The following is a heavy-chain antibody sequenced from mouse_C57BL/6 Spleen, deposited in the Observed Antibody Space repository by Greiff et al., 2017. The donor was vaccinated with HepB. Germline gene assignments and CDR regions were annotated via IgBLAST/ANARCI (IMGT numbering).Heavy chain of an antibody. D-gene: IGHD1-1*01. CDR3: ARSPDYGSSYDYAMDY. Sequence: QVQLQQPGTELVKPGASVKLSCKASGYTFTSYWMHWVKQRPGQGLEWIGNINPSNGGTNYNEKFKSKATLTVDKSSSTAYMQLSSLTSEDSAVYYCARSPDYGSSYDYAMDYWGQGTSVTVSS. CDR2: INPSNGGT. V-gene: IGHV1-53*01. CDR1: GYTFTSYW. J-gene: IGHJ4*01.